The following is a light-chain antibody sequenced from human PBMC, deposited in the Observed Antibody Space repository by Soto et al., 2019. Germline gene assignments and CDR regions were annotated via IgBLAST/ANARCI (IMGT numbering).Light chain of an antibody. V-gene: IGLV2-23*02. Sequence: QSALTQPASVSGSPGQSITISCTGTSSDVGSYNLVSWYQHHPGKAPKLMIYEVSKRPSGVSNRFSGSKSGNTASLTISGLQAEDEADYYCCSYAGSSTWVFGGGTKLTVL. J-gene: IGLJ3*02. CDR3: CSYAGSSTWV. CDR1: SSDVGSYNL. CDR2: EVS.